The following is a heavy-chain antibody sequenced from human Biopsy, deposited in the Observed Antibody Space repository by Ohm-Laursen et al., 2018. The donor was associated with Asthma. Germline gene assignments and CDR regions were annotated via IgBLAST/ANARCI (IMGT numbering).Heavy chain of an antibody. CDR2: IYYSGST. CDR1: GGAIDSGAYY. J-gene: IGHJ4*02. CDR3: ARAQDYYDSRGYYRSFDY. D-gene: IGHD3-22*01. Sequence: TLSLTCPVSGGAIDSGAYYWSWIRQLPGKGLEWIGYIYYSGSTYYNPSLKSRVTISVDTSQNQFSLNLNSVTAADTAVYYCARAQDYYDSRGYYRSFDYWGQGTLVTVSS. V-gene: IGHV4-31*03.